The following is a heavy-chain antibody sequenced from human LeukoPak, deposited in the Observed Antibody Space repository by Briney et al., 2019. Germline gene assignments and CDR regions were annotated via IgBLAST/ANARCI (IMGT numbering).Heavy chain of an antibody. D-gene: IGHD1-26*01. V-gene: IGHV3-30*02. CDR3: ARLVGATGIVDY. CDR1: GFTFSSYG. J-gene: IGHJ4*02. Sequence: GGSLRLSCAASGFTFSSYGMHWVRQAPGKGLEWVAFIRYDGSNKYYADSVKGRFTISRDNSKNTLYLQMNSLRAEDTAVYCCARLVGATGIVDYWGQGTLVTVSS. CDR2: IRYDGSNK.